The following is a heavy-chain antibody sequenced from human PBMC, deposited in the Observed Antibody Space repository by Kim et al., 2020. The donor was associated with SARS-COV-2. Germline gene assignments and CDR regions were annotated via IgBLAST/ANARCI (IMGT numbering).Heavy chain of an antibody. Sequence: GGSLRLSCAASGFTFSSYGMHWVRQAPVKGLEWVAVIWYDGSNKYYADSVKGRFTISRDNSKNTLYLQMNSLRAEDTAVYYCAKDGDYGDYDYYYYYGMDVWGQGTTVTVSS. D-gene: IGHD4-17*01. CDR1: GFTFSSYG. J-gene: IGHJ6*02. CDR2: IWYDGSNK. CDR3: AKDGDYGDYDYYYYYGMDV. V-gene: IGHV3-33*06.